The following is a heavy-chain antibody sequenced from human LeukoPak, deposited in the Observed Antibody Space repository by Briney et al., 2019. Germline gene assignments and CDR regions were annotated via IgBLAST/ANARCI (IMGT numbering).Heavy chain of an antibody. D-gene: IGHD3-16*02. CDR1: GYTFTSYG. CDR2: ISAYNGNT. Sequence: ASVKVSCKASGYTFTSYGISWVRHAPGQGLEWMGWISAYNGNTNYAQKLQGRVTMTTDTSTSTAYMELRSLRSDDTAVYYCARDLGIMITFGGVIARGVYYYYGMDVWGQGTTVTVSS. V-gene: IGHV1-18*01. CDR3: ARDLGIMITFGGVIARGVYYYYGMDV. J-gene: IGHJ6*02.